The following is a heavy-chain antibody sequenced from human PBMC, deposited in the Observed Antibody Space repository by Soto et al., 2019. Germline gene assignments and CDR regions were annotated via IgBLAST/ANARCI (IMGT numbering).Heavy chain of an antibody. Sequence: ASVKVSCKASGYTFTSYYMHWVRQAPGQGLEWMGIINPSGGSTSYAQKFQGRVTMTRDTSTSTVYMELSSLRSEDTAVYYCARVRFSFLTGYPLSAPYYYYCGMDVWGQGTTVTVSS. J-gene: IGHJ6*02. V-gene: IGHV1-46*01. D-gene: IGHD3-9*01. CDR3: ARVRFSFLTGYPLSAPYYYYCGMDV. CDR1: GYTFTSYY. CDR2: INPSGGST.